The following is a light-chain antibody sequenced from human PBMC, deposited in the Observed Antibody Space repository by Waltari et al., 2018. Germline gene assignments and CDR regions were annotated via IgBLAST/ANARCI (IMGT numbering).Light chain of an antibody. CDR1: QTITNY. V-gene: IGKV1-39*01. J-gene: IGKJ1*01. Sequence: DIQMTQFPTSLSASVEDRVTITCRASQTITNYLNWYQQKSGKAPRLLIYGASNLQGGVPSSFRGSGSGTDFTLTISNLQPEDFATYYCQQTYITPRTFGQGTKVVIK. CDR2: GAS. CDR3: QQTYITPRT.